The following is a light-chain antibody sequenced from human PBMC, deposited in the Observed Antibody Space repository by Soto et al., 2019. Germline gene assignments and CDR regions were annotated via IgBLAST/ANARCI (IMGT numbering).Light chain of an antibody. CDR1: HTISSSY. CDR2: AIS. CDR3: QQYDSSPRT. J-gene: IGKJ1*01. V-gene: IGKV3-20*01. Sequence: LTQSPGTLSLSPGQRATLSCRASHTISSSYLAWYQQKPGQAPRLLIYAISDRATGVPDRFRGSGSGTDFTLTITRLEPEDFAVYFCQQYDSSPRTFGQGTKVDIK.